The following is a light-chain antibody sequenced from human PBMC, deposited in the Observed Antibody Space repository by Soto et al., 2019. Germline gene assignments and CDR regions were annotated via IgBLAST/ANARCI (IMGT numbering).Light chain of an antibody. J-gene: IGLJ1*01. CDR1: SSDVGGYNY. Sequence: QSALTQPASVCGSPGQSITISCTGTSSDVGGYNYVSWYQQHPGKAPKLLIYEVTYRPSGVSNRFSGSKSGNTASLTISGLQAEDEADYFCGSYTSSNTLVFGTGTKVTVL. CDR3: GSYTSSNTLV. CDR2: EVT. V-gene: IGLV2-14*03.